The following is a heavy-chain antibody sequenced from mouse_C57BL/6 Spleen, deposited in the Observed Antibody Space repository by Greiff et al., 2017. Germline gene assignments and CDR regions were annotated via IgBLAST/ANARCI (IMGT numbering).Heavy chain of an antibody. J-gene: IGHJ4*01. CDR1: GYTFTSYW. D-gene: IGHD3-2*02. Sequence: QVQLQQPGAELVKPGASVKVSCKASGYTFTSYWMHWVKQRPGQGLEWIGRIHPSDSDTNYNQKFKGKATLTVDKSSSTAYMQLSSLTSADSAVDYCAMDSSGHYYAMDYWGQGTSVTVSS. V-gene: IGHV1-74*01. CDR2: IHPSDSDT. CDR3: AMDSSGHYYAMDY.